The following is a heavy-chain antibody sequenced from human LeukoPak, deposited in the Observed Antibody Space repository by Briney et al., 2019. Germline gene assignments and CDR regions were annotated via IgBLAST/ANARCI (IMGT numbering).Heavy chain of an antibody. Sequence: PSETLSLTCAVYGGSFSGYYWSWIRQPPGKGLEWIGEINHSGSTNYNPSLKSRVTISVDTSKNQFSLKLSSVTAADTAIYYCARAVSGRFDYWGQGTLVTVSS. CDR1: GGSFSGYY. V-gene: IGHV4-34*01. D-gene: IGHD6-19*01. CDR3: ARAVSGRFDY. CDR2: INHSGST. J-gene: IGHJ4*02.